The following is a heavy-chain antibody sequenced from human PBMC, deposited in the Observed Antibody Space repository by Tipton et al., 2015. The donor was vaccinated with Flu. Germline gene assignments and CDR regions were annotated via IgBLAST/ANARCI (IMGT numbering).Heavy chain of an antibody. Sequence: TLSLTCIVSGYSISSGYYWGWIRQPPGKGLEWIGSIYHSGSTYYNPSLKSRVTISVDTSKNQFSLKLSSVTAADTAVYYCTRQMEAATRASKWGQGVLVTVSS. CDR2: IYHSGST. CDR3: TRQMEAATRASK. V-gene: IGHV4-38-2*02. D-gene: IGHD6-13*01. CDR1: GYSISSGYY. J-gene: IGHJ4*02.